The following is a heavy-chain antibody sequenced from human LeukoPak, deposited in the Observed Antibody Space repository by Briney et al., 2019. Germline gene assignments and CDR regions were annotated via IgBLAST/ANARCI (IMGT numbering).Heavy chain of an antibody. V-gene: IGHV3-21*01. J-gene: IGHJ6*03. CDR3: ARITDYYYYYMDV. CDR2: ISSSSGYI. Sequence: GGSLRLSCAASGFTFSSYSMNWVRQAPGKGLEWVSSISSSSGYIYYADSVKGRFTISRDNAKNSLYLQMNSLRAEDTAVYYCARITDYYYYYMDVWGKGTTVTVSS. CDR1: GFTFSSYS.